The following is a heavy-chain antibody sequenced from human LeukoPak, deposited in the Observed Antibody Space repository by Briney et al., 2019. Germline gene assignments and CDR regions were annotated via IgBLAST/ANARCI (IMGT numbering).Heavy chain of an antibody. Sequence: GGSLRLSCAASGFTLSSYWLHWVRHAPGKGLVWVSRINSDGCSIPYADSVKGRFNISRENAKNTLYLQMNSLRVEDTAVYYCAREGRVSGYDFDCWGQGTLVTVSS. CDR1: GFTLSSYW. CDR3: AREGRVSGYDFDC. V-gene: IGHV3-74*03. J-gene: IGHJ4*02. CDR2: INSDGCSI. D-gene: IGHD5-12*01.